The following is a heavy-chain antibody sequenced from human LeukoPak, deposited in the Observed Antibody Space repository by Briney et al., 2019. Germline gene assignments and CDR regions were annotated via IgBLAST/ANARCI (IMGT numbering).Heavy chain of an antibody. CDR1: GGSISSSNW. CDR2: IYHSGST. D-gene: IGHD2-2*01. V-gene: IGHV4-4*02. CDR3: AKIMGRGYCTSTSCRGDWFDP. Sequence: SGTLSLTCAVSGGSISSSNWWSWVRQPPGKELKWIGEIYHSGSTNYNPSLKSRVTISVDKSKNQFSLKLSSVTAADTAVYYCAKIMGRGYCTSTSCRGDWFDPWGQGTLVTVSS. J-gene: IGHJ5*02.